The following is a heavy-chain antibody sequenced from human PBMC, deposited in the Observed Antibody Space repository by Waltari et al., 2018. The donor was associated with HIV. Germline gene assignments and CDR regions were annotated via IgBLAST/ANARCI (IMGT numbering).Heavy chain of an antibody. CDR1: GYSFTSYW. J-gene: IGHJ4*02. D-gene: IGHD6-19*01. V-gene: IGHV5-51*01. CDR3: ARHRRYSSGWYPYYFDY. CDR2: IYPGDSDT. Sequence: EVQLVQSGAEVKKPGESLKISCKGSGYSFTSYWIGWVRQMPGKGLEWMGVIYPGDSDTRYSQSVQGQVTISADKSSSTAYLQWSSLKASDTAMYYCARHRRYSSGWYPYYFDYWGQGTLVTVSS.